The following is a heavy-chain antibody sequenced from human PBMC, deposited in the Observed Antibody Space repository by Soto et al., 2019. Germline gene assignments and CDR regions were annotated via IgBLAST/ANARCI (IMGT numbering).Heavy chain of an antibody. CDR3: ARTHRIDPGGAFDI. CDR2: IIPIFGTA. CDR1: GGTFSSYA. V-gene: IGHV1-69*13. Sequence: ASVKVSCKASGGTFSSYAISWVRQAPGQGLEWMGGIIPIFGTANYAQKFQGRVTITADESTSTAYVELSSLRSEDTAVYYCARTHRIDPGGAFDIWGQGTMVTVSS. J-gene: IGHJ3*02.